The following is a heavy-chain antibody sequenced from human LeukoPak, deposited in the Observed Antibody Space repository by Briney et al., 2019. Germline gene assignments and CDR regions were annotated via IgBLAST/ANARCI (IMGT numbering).Heavy chain of an antibody. CDR3: ARDREGSMVRPSP. CDR2: INPNSGGT. Sequence: GASVKASCKASGYTFTDYYMHWVRQAPGQGLEWMGWINPNSGGTNYTQNFQGRVTMTRDTSISTAYMELSRLRSDDTAVYYCARDREGSMVRPSPWGQGTLVTVSS. D-gene: IGHD3-10*01. J-gene: IGHJ5*02. V-gene: IGHV1-2*02. CDR1: GYTFTDYY.